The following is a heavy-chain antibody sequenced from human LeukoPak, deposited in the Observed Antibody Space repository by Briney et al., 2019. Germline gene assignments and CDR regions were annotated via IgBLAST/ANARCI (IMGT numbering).Heavy chain of an antibody. CDR1: GGSFSGYY. CDR2: INHSGST. D-gene: IGHD6-13*01. CDR3: ARGIHSSSWYNYYYYMDV. V-gene: IGHV4-34*01. Sequence: SETLSLTCAVYGGSFSGYYWSWIRQPPGKGLEWIGEINHSGSTNYNPSLKSRVTISVDTSKNQFSLKLSSVTAADTAVYYCARGIHSSSWYNYYYYMDVWGKGTTVTVSS. J-gene: IGHJ6*03.